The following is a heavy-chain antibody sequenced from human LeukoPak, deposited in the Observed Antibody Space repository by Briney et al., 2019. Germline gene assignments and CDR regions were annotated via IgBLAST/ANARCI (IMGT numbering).Heavy chain of an antibody. J-gene: IGHJ4*02. CDR3: ARDATLVAVAGTLDY. CDR2: ISYDGSNK. CDR1: GFTFSSYA. Sequence: GGSLRLSCAASGFTFSSYAMHWVRQAPGKGLEWVAVISYDGSNKYYADSVKGRFTISRDNSKNTLYLQMNSLRAEDTAVYCCARDATLVAVAGTLDYWGQGTLVTVSS. V-gene: IGHV3-30*04. D-gene: IGHD6-19*01.